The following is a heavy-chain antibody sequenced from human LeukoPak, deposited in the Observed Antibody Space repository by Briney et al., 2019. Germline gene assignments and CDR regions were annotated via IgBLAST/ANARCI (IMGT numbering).Heavy chain of an antibody. D-gene: IGHD5-18*01. J-gene: IGHJ4*02. CDR2: INSDGSST. CDR3: ARVRQLWLGVDY. V-gene: IGHV3-74*01. CDR1: GFTFSSYW. Sequence: GGSLRLSCAASGFTFSSYWMHWVRHAPGKGLVWVSRINSDGSSTSYADSVKGRFTISRDNAKNTLYLQMNSLRAEDTAVYYCARVRQLWLGVDYWGQGTLVTVSS.